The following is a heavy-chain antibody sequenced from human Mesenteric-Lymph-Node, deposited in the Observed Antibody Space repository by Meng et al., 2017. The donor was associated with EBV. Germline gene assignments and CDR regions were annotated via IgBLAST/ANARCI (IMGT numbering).Heavy chain of an antibody. Sequence: VQLVEPGGGLVQPGGSLRHSCAASEFTFSDYTMYWVRQAPGKGLEWVSHLSGSGGSTYYTDSVKGRFTISRDNSKNTLYLQMNSLGVDDTAVYYCVKDLAVAGTWGQGTLVTVSS. CDR3: VKDLAVAGT. CDR2: LSGSGGST. J-gene: IGHJ5*02. CDR1: EFTFSDYT. D-gene: IGHD6-19*01. V-gene: IGHV3-23*04.